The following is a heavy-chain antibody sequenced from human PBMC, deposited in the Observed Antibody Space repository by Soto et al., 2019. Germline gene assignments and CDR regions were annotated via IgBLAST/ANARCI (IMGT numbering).Heavy chain of an antibody. D-gene: IGHD3-16*02. Sequence: ASVKVSCKVSGYTLTELSMHWVRQAPGKGLEWMGGFDPEDGETSYAQKFQGRVTMTGNTSTSTAYMELSSLRSEDTAVYYCARSGGVYDYIWGSYRYTAFDIWGQGTMVTVSS. J-gene: IGHJ3*02. CDR3: ARSGGVYDYIWGSYRYTAFDI. CDR1: GYTLTELS. V-gene: IGHV1-24*01. CDR2: FDPEDGET.